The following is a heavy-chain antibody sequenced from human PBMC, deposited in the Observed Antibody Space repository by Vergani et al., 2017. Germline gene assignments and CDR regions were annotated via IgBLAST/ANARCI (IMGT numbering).Heavy chain of an antibody. Sequence: QVQLQESGPGLVKSSETLSLTCSVSFDSIRNLYCNWIRQPPGKGLEWIGSIHYSENTNFNPSLKTRVTISVDTSKNQFSLTLTSVTAADTAVCYCARCFRDEGMIYGGTVENWFDPWGQGTLVTVSS. CDR2: IHYSENT. V-gene: IGHV4-59*11. J-gene: IGHJ5*02. CDR1: FDSIRNLY. D-gene: IGHD3-22*01. CDR3: ARCFRDEGMIYGGTVENWFDP.